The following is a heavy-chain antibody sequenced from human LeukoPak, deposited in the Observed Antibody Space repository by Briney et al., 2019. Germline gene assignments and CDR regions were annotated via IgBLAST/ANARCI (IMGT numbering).Heavy chain of an antibody. V-gene: IGHV5-51*01. J-gene: IGHJ4*02. CDR2: IYPTDSDT. CDR3: ASSSSRNLDFDD. D-gene: IGHD6-13*01. CDR1: GYSFTSYW. Sequence: GESLKISCKVSGYSFTSYWTGWVRQMPGKGLEWMGIIYPTDSDTRYSPSFQGQVTIAADKSISTAYLQWSSLKASDTAMYYCASSSSRNLDFDDWGQGTLVTVSS.